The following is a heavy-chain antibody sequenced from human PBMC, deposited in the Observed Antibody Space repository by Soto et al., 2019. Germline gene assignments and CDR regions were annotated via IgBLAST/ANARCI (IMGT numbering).Heavy chain of an antibody. Sequence: SETLSLTCAVSGGSISSGGYSWSWIRQPPGKGLEWIGYIYHSGSTYYNSSLKSRVTISVDTSKNQLSLKLSSVTAADTAVYYCARDRGSSSSDSYYYYGMDVWGQGTTVTVSS. J-gene: IGHJ6*02. D-gene: IGHD6-6*01. CDR2: IYHSGST. CDR1: GGSISSGGYS. V-gene: IGHV4-30-2*05. CDR3: ARDRGSSSSDSYYYYGMDV.